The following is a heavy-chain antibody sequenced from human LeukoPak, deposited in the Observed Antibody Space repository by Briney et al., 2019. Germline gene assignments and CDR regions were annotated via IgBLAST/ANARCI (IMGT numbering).Heavy chain of an antibody. CDR3: ARNFPGVGCSGGSCYDY. CDR1: GGSISSGPYF. J-gene: IGHJ4*02. CDR2: IWPSGST. V-gene: IGHV4-30-2*06. Sequence: SETLSLTCSVSGGSISSGPYFWSWIRQSPGQGLEWIGYIWPSGSTNYNPSLKSRVTMSVDTSKNQFSLKLSSVTAADTAVYYCARNFPGVGCSGGSCYDYWGQGTLVTVSS. D-gene: IGHD2-15*01.